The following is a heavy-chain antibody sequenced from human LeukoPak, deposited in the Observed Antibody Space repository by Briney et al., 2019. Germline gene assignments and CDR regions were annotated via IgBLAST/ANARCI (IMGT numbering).Heavy chain of an antibody. CDR2: IRSKANSYAT. Sequence: GGSLKLSCAASGFTFSGSAMHWVRQASGKGLEWVGRIRSKANSYATAYAASVKGRFTISRDDSKNTAYLQMNSLKTEDTAVYYCTRHDYGNHGGDYFDYWGQGTLVTVSS. J-gene: IGHJ4*02. V-gene: IGHV3-73*01. CDR3: TRHDYGNHGGDYFDY. CDR1: GFTFSGSA. D-gene: IGHD4-11*01.